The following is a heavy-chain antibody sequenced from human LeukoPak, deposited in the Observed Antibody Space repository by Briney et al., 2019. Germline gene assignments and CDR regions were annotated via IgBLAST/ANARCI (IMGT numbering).Heavy chain of an antibody. Sequence: SETLSLTCAVYGGSFSGYYWSWIRQSPGKGLEWIGEINHSGSTNYNPSLKSRVTISVDTSKNQFSLKLSSVTAADTAVYYCARDVIAVAGTDDAFDIWGQGTMVTVSS. CDR3: ARDVIAVAGTDDAFDI. V-gene: IGHV4-34*01. CDR1: GGSFSGYY. CDR2: INHSGST. D-gene: IGHD6-19*01. J-gene: IGHJ3*02.